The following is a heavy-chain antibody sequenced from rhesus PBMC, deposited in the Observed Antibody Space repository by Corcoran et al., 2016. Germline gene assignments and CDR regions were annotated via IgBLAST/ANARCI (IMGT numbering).Heavy chain of an antibody. Sequence: QVQLQESGPGLLKPSETLSLTCAVSGGSISGGYGWGWIRQPPGKGLEWIGSIYRSSGHTPHHASPKRRTTLSTGTSTNQLYRQLSSGTAADTAVYYGARGQTGTSTFYYFDYWGQGVLVPVSS. J-gene: IGHJ4*01. D-gene: IGHD1-26*01. CDR2: IYRSSGHT. V-gene: IGHV4S7*01. CDR1: GGSISGGYG. CDR3: ARGQTGTSTFYYFDY.